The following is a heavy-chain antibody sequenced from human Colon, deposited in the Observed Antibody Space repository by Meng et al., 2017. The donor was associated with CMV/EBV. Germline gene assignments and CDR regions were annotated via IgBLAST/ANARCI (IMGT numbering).Heavy chain of an antibody. D-gene: IGHD5-12*01. Sequence: GGSLRLSCAASGFTFSNYGMAWVRQAPGKGLELVSVIYGSGRTTYYADSVKGRFTISRDNSKDTMYLQMNSLRVEDTAVYYCTSLDSGYVGLDVWGQGTTVTVSS. CDR1: GFTFSNYG. V-gene: IGHV3-23*03. J-gene: IGHJ6*02. CDR3: TSLDSGYVGLDV. CDR2: IYGSGRTT.